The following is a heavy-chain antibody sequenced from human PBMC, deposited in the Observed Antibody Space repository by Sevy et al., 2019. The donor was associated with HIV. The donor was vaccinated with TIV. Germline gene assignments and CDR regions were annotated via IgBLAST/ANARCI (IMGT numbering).Heavy chain of an antibody. CDR2: ISGSGITT. CDR3: ARVAGSGTYYSGDFDY. D-gene: IGHD3-10*01. J-gene: IGHJ4*02. CDR1: GFSFSSYA. Sequence: GGSLRLSCAASGFSFSSYAMSWVRQAPGKGLEWVSGISGSGITTYYADSVKGRFTISRDNSKNTLHLQMNSLIAEDTAVYYCARVAGSGTYYSGDFDYWGQGTLVTVSS. V-gene: IGHV3-23*01.